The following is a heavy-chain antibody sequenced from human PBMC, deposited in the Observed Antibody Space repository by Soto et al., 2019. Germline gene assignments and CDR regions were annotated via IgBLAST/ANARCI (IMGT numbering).Heavy chain of an antibody. Sequence: PSETLSLTCTVSGGSISSYYWSWIRQPPGKGLEWIGYIYYSGSTNYNPSLKSRVTISVDTSKNQFSLKLSSVTAADTAVYYCISFCSSCFFDYWGQGTPVTVSS. CDR1: GGSISSYY. CDR2: IYYSGST. D-gene: IGHD6-13*01. J-gene: IGHJ4*02. V-gene: IGHV4-59*01. CDR3: ISFCSSCFFDY.